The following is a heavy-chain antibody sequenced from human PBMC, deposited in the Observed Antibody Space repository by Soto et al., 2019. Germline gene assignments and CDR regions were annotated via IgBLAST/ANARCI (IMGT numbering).Heavy chain of an antibody. CDR1: GFTFSSYD. J-gene: IGHJ4*02. CDR2: ISDIGGNT. D-gene: IGHD6-19*01. CDR3: AREYSSAWKTSDY. Sequence: GGSLRLSCAASGFTFSSYDMHWVRQAPGKGLEWVSGISDIGGNTYYADSVKGRFTISRDNSKNTLFLQMNSLRAEDTAVYYCAREYSSAWKTSDYWGQGTLVTVSS. V-gene: IGHV3-23*01.